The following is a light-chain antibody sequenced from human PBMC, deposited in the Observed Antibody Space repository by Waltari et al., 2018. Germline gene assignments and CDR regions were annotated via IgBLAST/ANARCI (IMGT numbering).Light chain of an antibody. J-gene: IGLJ3*02. CDR2: RNN. V-gene: IGLV1-47*01. CDR3: AAWDDSLSGLV. CDR1: SSNIGGNY. Sequence: QSVLTQPPSASVTPGQRVTISCYGSSSNIGGNYVYWYQQLPGTAPKLLIYRNNQRPSGVPDRFSGSKSGTSASLAISGLRSEDEADYYCAAWDDSLSGLVFGGGTKLTVL.